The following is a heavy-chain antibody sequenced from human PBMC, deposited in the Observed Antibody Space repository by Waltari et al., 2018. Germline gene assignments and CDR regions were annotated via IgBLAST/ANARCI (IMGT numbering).Heavy chain of an antibody. V-gene: IGHV4-39*01. CDR2: NYYNGNP. Sequence: QLQVQESGPGLVKPSETLSLTCTVSGGAITTTNYYWGWIRQPPGKWLEWIGSNYYNGNPYYNPSLKSRVTIAADTSKNQFSLNLNSVTAADTAVYYCASLLTGDWGQGVLVTVSS. CDR3: ASLLTGD. CDR1: GGAITTTNYY. D-gene: IGHD3-9*01. J-gene: IGHJ4*02.